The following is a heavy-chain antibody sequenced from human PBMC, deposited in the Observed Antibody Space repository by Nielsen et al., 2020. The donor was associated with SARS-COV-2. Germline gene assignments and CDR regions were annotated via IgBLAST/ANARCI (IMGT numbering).Heavy chain of an antibody. D-gene: IGHD3-16*01. J-gene: IGHJ4*02. CDR2: IYYSGST. V-gene: IGHV4-59*01. CDR3: ARVGGAFRDY. CDR1: GGSISNYY. Sequence: SETLSLTCTVSGGSISNYYWSWIRQPPGKGLEWIGYIYYSGSTNYNPSLKSRVTISVDTSKNQFSLKLSSVTAADTAVYYCARVGGAFRDYWGQGTLVTVSS.